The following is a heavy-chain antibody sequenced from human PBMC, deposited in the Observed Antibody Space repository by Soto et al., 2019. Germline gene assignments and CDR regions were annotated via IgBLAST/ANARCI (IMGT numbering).Heavy chain of an antibody. CDR3: LKWGGAGSDY. Sequence: GGSLRLSCAASEFTFSSYYMSWVRQAQGKGLEWVTNVNEDGSEGYYVDSVKGRFTVSRDNAKNSLYLQMNSLRAEDTAVYYCLKWGGAGSDYLGQGTLVTVSS. CDR1: EFTFSSYY. D-gene: IGHD1-26*01. J-gene: IGHJ4*02. CDR2: VNEDGSEG. V-gene: IGHV3-7*01.